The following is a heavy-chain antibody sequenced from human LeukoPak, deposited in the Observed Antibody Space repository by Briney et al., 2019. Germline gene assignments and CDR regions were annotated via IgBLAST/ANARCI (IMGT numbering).Heavy chain of an antibody. J-gene: IGHJ5*02. CDR2: NTNTGNP. Sequence: NTNTGNPTYAQGFTGRFVFSLDTSVSTAYLQISSLKAEDTAVYYCARAGDYSSSWYDWFDPWGQGTLVTVSS. V-gene: IGHV7-4-1*02. D-gene: IGHD6-13*01. CDR3: ARAGDYSSSWYDWFDP.